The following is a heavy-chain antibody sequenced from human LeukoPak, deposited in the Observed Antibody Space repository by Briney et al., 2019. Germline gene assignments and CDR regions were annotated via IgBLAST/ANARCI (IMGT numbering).Heavy chain of an antibody. Sequence: PGGSLRLSCAASGFTFSNYNINWVRQAPGKGLEWVSYISDNTGTIYYADSVQGRFTISRDNAKNSLYLQMNSLRVEDTAVYYCARSYLQKVSASWGQGTLVTVSS. CDR3: ARSYLQKVSAS. V-gene: IGHV3-48*04. CDR1: GFTFSNYN. J-gene: IGHJ5*02. D-gene: IGHD3-10*01. CDR2: ISDNTGTI.